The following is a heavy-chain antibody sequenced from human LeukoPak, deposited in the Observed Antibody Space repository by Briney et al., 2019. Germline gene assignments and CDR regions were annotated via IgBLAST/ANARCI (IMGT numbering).Heavy chain of an antibody. D-gene: IGHD1-26*01. Sequence: PGGSLRLSCAASGFTFSSYWMHWVRQAPGKGLVWVSRINTDGSSTSYADSVKGRFTISRDNAKNTLYLQMNSLRAEDTAVYYCARDKVGATRGEYFQHWGQGTLITVSS. CDR2: INTDGSST. V-gene: IGHV3-74*01. J-gene: IGHJ1*01. CDR1: GFTFSSYW. CDR3: ARDKVGATRGEYFQH.